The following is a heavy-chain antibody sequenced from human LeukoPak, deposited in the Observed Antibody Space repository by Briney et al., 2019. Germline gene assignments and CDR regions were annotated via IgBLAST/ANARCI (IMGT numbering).Heavy chain of an antibody. D-gene: IGHD1-26*01. CDR2: ISSSGFNI. J-gene: IGHJ4*02. CDR1: GFTFSSYE. CDR3: AKDGGTHFDH. V-gene: IGHV3-48*03. Sequence: PGGSLRLSCAVSGFTFSSYEMNWVRQAPGKGLEWVSYISSSGFNIYYADSVKGRFTISRDNAKNSLYLQMNSLRAEDTAVYYCAKDGGTHFDHWGQGTLVTVSS.